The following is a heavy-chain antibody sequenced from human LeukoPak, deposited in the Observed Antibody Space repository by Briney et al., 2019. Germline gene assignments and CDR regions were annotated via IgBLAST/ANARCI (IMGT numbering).Heavy chain of an antibody. CDR1: GYSFTSYW. CDR2: MYPGDSDT. J-gene: IGHJ4*02. Sequence: GESLKIFRKSSGYSFTSYWIDWVRQIPGEGPEWMGIMYPGDSDTRYSPSFQGQVTISVDKSISTAYLQWSSLKASDTAMYYCGRHLYGGNSAIDYWGQGTLVTVSS. CDR3: GRHLYGGNSAIDY. V-gene: IGHV5-51*01. D-gene: IGHD4-23*01.